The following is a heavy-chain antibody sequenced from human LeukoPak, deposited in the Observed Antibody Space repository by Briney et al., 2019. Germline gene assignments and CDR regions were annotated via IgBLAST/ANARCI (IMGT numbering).Heavy chain of an antibody. CDR3: VKDSRITIFGVPFFGY. CDR1: GFXFSSYA. J-gene: IGHJ4*02. V-gene: IGHV3-64D*09. CDR2: ISINGGST. Sequence: GGSLRLSCSASGFXFSSYAIHWLRQAPGKGLEYVSGISINGGSTYYADSVRGRFTISRDNSKSTLYLQMSSLRAEDTAVYYCVKDSRITIFGVPFFGYWGQGTLVTVSS. D-gene: IGHD3-3*01.